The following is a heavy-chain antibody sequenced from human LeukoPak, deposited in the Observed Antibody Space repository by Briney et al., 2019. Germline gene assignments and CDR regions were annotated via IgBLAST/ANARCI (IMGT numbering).Heavy chain of an antibody. CDR3: ARYYYDSSGYYSLDY. CDR2: ISYDGSNK. Sequence: GRSLRLSCAASGFTFSSYAMHWVRQAPGKGLEWVAVISYDGSNKYYADSVKGRFTISRDNAKNSLYLQMNSLRAEDTAVYYCARYYYDSSGYYSLDYWGQGTLVTVSS. V-gene: IGHV3-30-3*01. D-gene: IGHD3-22*01. J-gene: IGHJ4*02. CDR1: GFTFSSYA.